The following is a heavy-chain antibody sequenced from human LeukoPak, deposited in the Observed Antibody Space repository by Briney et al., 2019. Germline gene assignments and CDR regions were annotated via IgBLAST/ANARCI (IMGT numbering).Heavy chain of an antibody. CDR2: IKQDGSEK. D-gene: IGHD1-26*01. CDR3: ARRWELNY. Sequence: GGSLRLSCAAPGFTFSSYWMSWVRQAPGKGLEWVANIKQDGSEKYYVDSVKGRFTISRDNAKNSLYLQMNSLRAEDTAVYYCARRWELNYWGQGTLVTVSS. CDR1: GFTFSSYW. V-gene: IGHV3-7*01. J-gene: IGHJ4*02.